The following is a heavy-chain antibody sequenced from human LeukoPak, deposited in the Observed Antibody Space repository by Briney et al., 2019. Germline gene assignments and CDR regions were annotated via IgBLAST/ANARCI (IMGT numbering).Heavy chain of an antibody. V-gene: IGHV1-8*02. J-gene: IGHJ4*02. Sequence: ASGKVSCMAAGYSVTYYYIHWGGQAPGQGGEGRGWRNPYTGNTGYAPKFQGRVPMIRHTSISPAYMELTRLTSEDTAVYYCARSLACGDCYHPPDFWGQGTLITVSS. CDR2: RNPYTGNT. CDR1: GYSVTYYY. CDR3: ARSLACGDCYHPPDF. D-gene: IGHD2-21*02.